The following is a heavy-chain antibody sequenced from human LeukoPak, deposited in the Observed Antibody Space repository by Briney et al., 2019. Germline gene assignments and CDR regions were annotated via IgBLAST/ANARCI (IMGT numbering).Heavy chain of an antibody. J-gene: IGHJ5*02. Sequence: MPSETLSLTCAVYGGSFSGYYWSWIRQPPGKGLEWIGEINHSGSTNYNPSLKSRVTISVDTSKNQFSLKLGSVTAADTAVYYCARQGPSFDPWGQGTLVTVSS. CDR2: INHSGST. CDR3: ARQGPSFDP. D-gene: IGHD6-6*01. CDR1: GGSFSGYY. V-gene: IGHV4-34*01.